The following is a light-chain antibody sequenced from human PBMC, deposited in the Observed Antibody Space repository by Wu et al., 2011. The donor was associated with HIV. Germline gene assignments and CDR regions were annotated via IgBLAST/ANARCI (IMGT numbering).Light chain of an antibody. CDR1: QSVGSTY. Sequence: EIVLTQSPGTLSLSPGERATLSCRASQSVGSTYLAWYQQKPGQAPRLLIYGASSRATGIPDRFSGSGSGTDFTLTIRRLEPEDLAVYYCHLYSSAWTFGQGTKVEVK. CDR3: HLYSSAWT. CDR2: GAS. J-gene: IGKJ1*01. V-gene: IGKV3-20*01.